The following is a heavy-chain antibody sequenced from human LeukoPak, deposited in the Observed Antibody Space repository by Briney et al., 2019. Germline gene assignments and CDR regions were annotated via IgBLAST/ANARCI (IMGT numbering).Heavy chain of an antibody. CDR3: ARVSVVVPAAILGWFDP. CDR1: GFTFSSYS. V-gene: IGHV3-21*01. J-gene: IGHJ5*02. Sequence: PGGSLRLSCAASGFTFSSYSMNWVRQAPGKGLEWVSSISSSSSYIYYADSVKGRFTISRDNAKNSLYLQMNSLRAEDTAVYYCARVSVVVPAAILGWFDPWGQGTLVTVS. D-gene: IGHD2-2*02. CDR2: ISSSSSYI.